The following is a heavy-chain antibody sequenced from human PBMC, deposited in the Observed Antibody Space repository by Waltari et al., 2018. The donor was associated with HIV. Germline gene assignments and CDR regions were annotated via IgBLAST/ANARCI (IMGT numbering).Heavy chain of an antibody. Sequence: IQLVESGGGLVKPGGSLRLSCVASGFTFSTYSMNWVRRAPGKGREWVSARNGDTAYRYYADSVRGRFTISRDNARNSLYLQLNSLRVDDTALYFCAKAREPHSWSTHYYSMDVWGQGTTVTVSS. CDR1: GFTFSTYS. V-gene: IGHV3-21*01. D-gene: IGHD1-1*01. J-gene: IGHJ6*02. CDR3: AKAREPHSWSTHYYSMDV. CDR2: RNGDTAYR.